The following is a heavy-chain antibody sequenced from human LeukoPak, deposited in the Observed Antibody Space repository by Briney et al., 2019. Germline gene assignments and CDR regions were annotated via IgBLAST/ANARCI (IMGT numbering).Heavy chain of an antibody. J-gene: IGHJ4*02. V-gene: IGHV3-21*01. D-gene: IGHD2-15*01. CDR2: ISSSSSYI. CDR3: ARDEVVVAAELDY. Sequence: GGSLRLSCAASGFTFSSYSMNWVRQAPGKGLEWVSSISSSSSYIYYADSVKGRFTISTDNAKNSLYLQMNSLGAEDTAVYYCARDEVVVAAELDYWGQGTLVTVSS. CDR1: GFTFSSYS.